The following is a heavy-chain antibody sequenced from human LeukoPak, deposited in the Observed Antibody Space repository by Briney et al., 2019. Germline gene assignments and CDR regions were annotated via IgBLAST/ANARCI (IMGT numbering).Heavy chain of an antibody. V-gene: IGHV3-48*02. CDR1: GFTFSSYS. J-gene: IGHJ4*02. Sequence: PGGSLRLSCAASGFTFSSYSMNWVRQAPGKGLEWVSYISSSSSTIYYADSVKGRFTISRDNANNSLYLQMNSLRDEDTAVYYCANEVVETGDYWGQGTLVTVSS. D-gene: IGHD3-22*01. CDR3: ANEVVETGDY. CDR2: ISSSSSTI.